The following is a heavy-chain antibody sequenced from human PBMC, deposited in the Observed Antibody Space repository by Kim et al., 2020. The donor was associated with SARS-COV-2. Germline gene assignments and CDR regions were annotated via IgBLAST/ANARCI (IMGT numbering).Heavy chain of an antibody. D-gene: IGHD2-8*01. CDR1: GDSLTTSSYY. Sequence: SETLSLTCSVSGDSLTTSSYYWGWIRQSPGKGLEWIGSIYYSGNTYYNPSLESRVSISMDTSKNLYSLIVTSVTAAASAVYYCARDTASTVLVGMDVWG. CDR2: IYYSGNT. CDR3: ARDTASTVLVGMDV. V-gene: IGHV4-39*02. J-gene: IGHJ6*02.